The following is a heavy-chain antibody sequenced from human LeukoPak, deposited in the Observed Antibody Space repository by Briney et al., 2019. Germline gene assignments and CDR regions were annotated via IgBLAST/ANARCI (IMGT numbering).Heavy chain of an antibody. J-gene: IGHJ4*02. Sequence: GGSLRLSCAASGFTFSSYSMNWVRQAPGKGLEWVSSISSSSSYIYYADSVKGRFTIYRDNAKNSLYLQMNSLRAEDTAVYYCARDQSGQLWLPSSFDYWGQGTLVTVSS. V-gene: IGHV3-21*01. CDR3: ARDQSGQLWLPSSFDY. CDR2: ISSSSSYI. CDR1: GFTFSSYS. D-gene: IGHD5-18*01.